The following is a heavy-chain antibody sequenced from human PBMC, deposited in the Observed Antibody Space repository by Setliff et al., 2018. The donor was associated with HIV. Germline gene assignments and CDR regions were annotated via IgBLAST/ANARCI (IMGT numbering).Heavy chain of an antibody. CDR1: GARVSSDNAA. J-gene: IGHJ4*02. CDR3: ARGSYGSVLL. V-gene: IGHV6-1*01. CDR2: TYYRSKWYF. D-gene: IGHD6-19*01. Sequence: TLSLTCAISGARVSSDNAAWNWIRQSPMRGLEWLGRTYYRSKWYFDYAVSVKSRIIINPDTSKNQFSLHLNSVTPEDTAVYYCARGSYGSVLLWGQGTLVTVSS.